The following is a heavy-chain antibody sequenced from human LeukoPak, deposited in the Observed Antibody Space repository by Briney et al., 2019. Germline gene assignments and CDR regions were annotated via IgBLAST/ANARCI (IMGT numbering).Heavy chain of an antibody. D-gene: IGHD3-16*02. CDR2: INPNSGDT. J-gene: IGHJ4*02. CDR1: GYTFTGYY. CDR3: ARRFTFGGVIIPFDY. V-gene: IGHV1-2*02. Sequence: ASVKVSCKASGYTFTGYYMHWVRQAPGQGLEWMGWINPNSGDTNYAQKFQGRVTMTRDTSISTAYMELSRLRSDDTAVYYCARRFTFGGVIIPFDYWGQGTLVTVSS.